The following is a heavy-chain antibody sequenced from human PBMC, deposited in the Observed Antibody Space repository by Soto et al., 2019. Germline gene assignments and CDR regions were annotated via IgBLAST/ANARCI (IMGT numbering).Heavy chain of an antibody. CDR2: ISAYNGNT. D-gene: IGHD3-3*01. V-gene: IGHV1-18*01. CDR3: ARDGNYDFWSGYFLNRKYYFDY. J-gene: IGHJ4*02. Sequence: GASVKVSCKASGYTFTSYGISWVRRAPGQGLEWMGWISAYNGNTNYAQKLQGRVTMTTDTSTSTAYMELRSLRSDDTAVYYCARDGNYDFWSGYFLNRKYYFDYWGQGTLVTVSS. CDR1: GYTFTSYG.